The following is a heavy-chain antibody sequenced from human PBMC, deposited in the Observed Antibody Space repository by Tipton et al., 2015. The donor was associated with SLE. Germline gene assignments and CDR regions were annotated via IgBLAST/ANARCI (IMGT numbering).Heavy chain of an antibody. CDR3: ARYGIRSGKDI. Sequence: TLSLTCTVSGGSISGHFWSWIRQPPGKGLEWIGIIYNSGTTNYNPSLRSRVTISMDTSKNQFSLQLSSVTAADTAVYYCARYGIRSGKDIWGQGTIVTVSS. D-gene: IGHD3-3*01. J-gene: IGHJ3*02. CDR1: GGSISGHF. V-gene: IGHV4-59*11. CDR2: IYNSGTT.